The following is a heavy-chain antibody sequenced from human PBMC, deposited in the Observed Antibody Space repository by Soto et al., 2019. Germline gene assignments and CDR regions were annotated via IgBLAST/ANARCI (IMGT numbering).Heavy chain of an antibody. CDR2: IYWDDDK. D-gene: IGHD4-17*01. Sequence: QITLKESGPTLVKPTQPLTLTCTFSGFPLTTSGVGVGSILQPPGKPLEWLALIYWDDDKRYSPSLKSRLPITKGTSKNQVVLTMTNTDPADTAPYFCAHRTITVTWWSDPWGQGTLVTVSS. V-gene: IGHV2-5*02. CDR3: AHRTITVTWWSDP. CDR1: GFPLTTSGVG. J-gene: IGHJ5*02.